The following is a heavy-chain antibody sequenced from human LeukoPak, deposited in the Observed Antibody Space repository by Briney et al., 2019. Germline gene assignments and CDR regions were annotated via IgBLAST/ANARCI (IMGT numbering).Heavy chain of an antibody. CDR1: GFSFSSYA. J-gene: IGHJ4*02. V-gene: IGHV3-23*01. CDR2: ISGSGGNT. CDR3: AKDGRVEQQLYYFDY. D-gene: IGHD6-13*01. Sequence: GSLRLSCAASGFSFSSYAMSWVRQAPGKGLEWVSTISGSGGNTYYADSVKGRFTISRDNSKNALYLQMNRLRAEDTAIYYCAKDGRVEQQLYYFDYWGQGTLVTVSS.